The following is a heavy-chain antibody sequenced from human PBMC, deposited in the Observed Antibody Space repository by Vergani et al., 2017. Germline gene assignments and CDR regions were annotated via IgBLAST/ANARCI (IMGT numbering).Heavy chain of an antibody. V-gene: IGHV4-59*01. CDR1: GGSISSYY. D-gene: IGHD3-3*01. CDR2: IYYSGST. J-gene: IGHJ6*02. Sequence: QLQLQESGPGLVKPSETLSLTCTVSGGSISSYYWSWIRQPPGKGLEWIGYIYYSGSTNYNPSLKSRVTISVDTSKNQFSLKLSSVTAADTAVYYCARAPYYDFWSGYYPHYYGMDVWGQGTTVTVSS. CDR3: ARAPYYDFWSGYYPHYYGMDV.